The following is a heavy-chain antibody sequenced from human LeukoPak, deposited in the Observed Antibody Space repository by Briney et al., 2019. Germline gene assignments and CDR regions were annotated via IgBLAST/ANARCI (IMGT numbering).Heavy chain of an antibody. CDR3: TTDRYYDYVWGSYHGEYYFDY. CDR2: IKSKTDGGTT. CDR1: GFTFSNAW. V-gene: IGHV3-15*01. D-gene: IGHD3-16*02. J-gene: IGHJ4*02. Sequence: GGSLRLSCAASGFTFSNAWMSWVRQAPGKGLEWVGRIKSKTDGGTTDYAAPVKGRFTIPRDDSKNTLYLQMNSLKTEDTAVYYCTTDRYYDYVWGSYHGEYYFDYWGQGTLVTVSS.